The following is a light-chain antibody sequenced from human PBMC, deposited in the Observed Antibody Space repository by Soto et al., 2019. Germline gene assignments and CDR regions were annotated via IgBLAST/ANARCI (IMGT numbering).Light chain of an antibody. CDR3: SSFTSNTTLDV. CDR1: SSDVGAYNY. CDR2: DVS. J-gene: IGLJ1*01. V-gene: IGLV2-14*03. Sequence: QSVLTQPASVSGSPGQSITISCTGTSSDVGAYNYVSWYQQHPGTAPKLMLYDVSNRPPGVSNRSSGSKSGNTASLTISGLQAEDEADYYCSSFTSNTTLDVFGTGTKVTVL.